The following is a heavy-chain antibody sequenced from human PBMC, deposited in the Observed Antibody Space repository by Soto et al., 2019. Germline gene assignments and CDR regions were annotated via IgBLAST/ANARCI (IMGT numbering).Heavy chain of an antibody. CDR1: GFTFSSYA. V-gene: IGHV3-30-3*01. CDR2: ISYDGSNK. Sequence: QVQLVESGGGVVQPGRSLRLSCAASGFTFSSYAMHWVRQAPGKGLEWVAVISYDGSNKYYADSVKGRFTISRDNSKNTLYLQMSSRRAEDKAVYYCGRERASSGLYIGARYYFCGMDVWGQGTTVTVSS. D-gene: IGHD6-19*01. J-gene: IGHJ6*02. CDR3: GRERASSGLYIGARYYFCGMDV.